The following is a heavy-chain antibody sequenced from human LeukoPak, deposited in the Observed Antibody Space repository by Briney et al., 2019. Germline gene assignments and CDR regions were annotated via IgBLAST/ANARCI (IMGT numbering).Heavy chain of an antibody. V-gene: IGHV3-11*04. Sequence: GGSLRLSCAASGFTFSDYYMSWIRKAPGKGLGWVSSIISSGSTIYSADPVKGRFTISRDNAKNSLYLQMNSLRAEDTAVYYCASLARYCSSTSCYIGGWLDYWGQGTLITVSS. CDR2: IISSGSTI. CDR3: ASLARYCSSTSCYIGGWLDY. CDR1: GFTFSDYY. J-gene: IGHJ4*02. D-gene: IGHD2-2*02.